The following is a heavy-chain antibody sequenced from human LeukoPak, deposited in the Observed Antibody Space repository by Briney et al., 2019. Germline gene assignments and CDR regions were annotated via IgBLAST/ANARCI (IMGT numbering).Heavy chain of an antibody. D-gene: IGHD2-2*02. CDR3: ARDGGDIVVVPAAIHLDY. CDR2: MNPSGGST. Sequence: ASVKVSCKASGFTFTNYDINWVRQATGQGLEWMGWMNPSGGSTSYAQKFQGRVTMTRDTSTSTVYMELSSLRSEDTAVYYCARDGGDIVVVPAAIHLDYWGQGTLVTVSS. CDR1: GFTFTNYD. V-gene: IGHV1-8*01. J-gene: IGHJ4*02.